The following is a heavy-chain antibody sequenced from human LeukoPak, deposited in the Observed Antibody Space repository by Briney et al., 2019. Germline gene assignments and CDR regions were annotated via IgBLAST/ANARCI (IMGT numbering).Heavy chain of an antibody. CDR3: AREEDCSSTSCFIIDY. V-gene: IGHV3-48*04. Sequence: GGSLRLSCAASGFTFSSYSMNWVRQAPRKGLEWVSYISSSSSTIYYADSVKGRFTISRDNAKNSLYLQMNSLRAEDTAVYYCAREEDCSSTSCFIIDYWGQGTLVTVSS. J-gene: IGHJ4*02. CDR1: GFTFSSYS. CDR2: ISSSSSTI. D-gene: IGHD2-2*01.